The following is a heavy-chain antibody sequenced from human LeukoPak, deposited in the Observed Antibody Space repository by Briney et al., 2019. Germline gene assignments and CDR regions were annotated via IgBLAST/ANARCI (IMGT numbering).Heavy chain of an antibody. Sequence: SEILSLTCAVYGGSFSGYYWSWIRQPPGKGLEWIGEINHSGSTNYNPSLKSRVTISVDTSKNQFSLKLSSVTAADTAVYYCARGRKDIVVVPAAIFGYWGQGTLVTVSS. D-gene: IGHD2-2*01. CDR3: ARGRKDIVVVPAAIFGY. CDR1: GGSFSGYY. J-gene: IGHJ4*02. V-gene: IGHV4-34*01. CDR2: INHSGST.